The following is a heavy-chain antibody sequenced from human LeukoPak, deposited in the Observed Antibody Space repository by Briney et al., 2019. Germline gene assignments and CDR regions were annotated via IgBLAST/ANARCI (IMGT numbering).Heavy chain of an antibody. J-gene: IGHJ3*01. V-gene: IGHV3-23*01. CDR3: AKGGYDFWSGYYRTPYMDV. CDR2: ISGSGGST. CDR1: GFTFSSYA. D-gene: IGHD3-3*01. Sequence: GGSLRLSCAASGFTFSSYAMSWVRQAPGKGLEWVSAISGSGGSTYYADSVKGRFTISRDNSKNTLYLQMNSLRAEDTAVYYCAKGGYDFWSGYYRTPYMDVWGQGTMVTVSS.